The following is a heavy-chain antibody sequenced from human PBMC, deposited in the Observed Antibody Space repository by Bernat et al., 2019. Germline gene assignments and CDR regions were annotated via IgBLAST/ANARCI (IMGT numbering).Heavy chain of an antibody. CDR2: IRSKANSYAT. Sequence: EVQLVESGGGLVQPGGSLKLSCAASGFTFSGSAMHWVRQASGKGLEWVGRIRSKANSYATAYAASVKGRFTISRDDSKNTAYLQMNSLKTEDTAVDYCTSRVIAAAGTGGFYWGQGTLVTVSS. D-gene: IGHD6-13*01. CDR3: TSRVIAAAGTGGFY. V-gene: IGHV3-73*01. J-gene: IGHJ4*02. CDR1: GFTFSGSA.